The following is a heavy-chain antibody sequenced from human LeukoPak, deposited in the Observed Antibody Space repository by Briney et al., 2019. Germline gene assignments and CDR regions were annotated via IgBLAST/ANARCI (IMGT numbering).Heavy chain of an antibody. Sequence: GGSLQISCKGSGYSFTSYWIGWVGPLPGKGLEWMGIIYPGDSDTRYSPSFQGQVTISADKSISTAYLQWSSLKASDTAVYYCARRWEPRHFDYWGQGTLVTVSS. J-gene: IGHJ4*02. V-gene: IGHV5-51*01. CDR3: ARRWEPRHFDY. D-gene: IGHD1-26*01. CDR1: GYSFTSYW. CDR2: IYPGDSDT.